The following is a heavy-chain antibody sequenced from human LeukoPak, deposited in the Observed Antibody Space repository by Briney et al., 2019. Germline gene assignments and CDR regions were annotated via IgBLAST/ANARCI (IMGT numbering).Heavy chain of an antibody. Sequence: GGSLRLSCAASGFTFSSYSMNWVRQAPGKGLEWVSSISSSSSYIYYADSVKSRFTISRDNAKNSLYLQMNSLRAEDTAVYYCARVGGSYPYFDYWGQGTLVTVSS. CDR2: ISSSSSYI. D-gene: IGHD1-26*01. CDR3: ARVGGSYPYFDY. CDR1: GFTFSSYS. J-gene: IGHJ4*02. V-gene: IGHV3-21*01.